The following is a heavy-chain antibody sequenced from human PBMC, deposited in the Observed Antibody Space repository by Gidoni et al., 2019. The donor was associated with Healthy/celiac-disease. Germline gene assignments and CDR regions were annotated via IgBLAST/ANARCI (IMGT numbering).Heavy chain of an antibody. D-gene: IGHD2-8*02. CDR1: GFTVSSNY. CDR2: IYSGGST. J-gene: IGHJ6*02. V-gene: IGHV3-53*01. CDR3: ARGGWRNYYYGMDV. Sequence: EVQLVESGGGLIQPGGSLRLSCAASGFTVSSNYMSWVRQAPGKGLEWVSVIYSGGSTYYADSVKGRFTISRDNSKSTLYLQMNSLRAEDTAVYYCARGGWRNYYYGMDVWGQGTTVTVSS.